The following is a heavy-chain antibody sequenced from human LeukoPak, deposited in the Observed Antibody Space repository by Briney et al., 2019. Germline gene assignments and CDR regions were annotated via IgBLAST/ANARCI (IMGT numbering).Heavy chain of an antibody. V-gene: IGHV3-30*02. CDR3: AKDRKDYGSGSYSFDY. J-gene: IGHJ4*02. CDR2: IRYDGSNK. Sequence: GGSLRLSCAAPGFTFSSYGMHWVRQAPGKGLEWVAFIRYDGSNKYYADSVKGRFTISRDNSKNTLYLQMNSLRAEDTAVYYCAKDRKDYGSGSYSFDYWGQGTLVTVSS. D-gene: IGHD3-10*01. CDR1: GFTFSSYG.